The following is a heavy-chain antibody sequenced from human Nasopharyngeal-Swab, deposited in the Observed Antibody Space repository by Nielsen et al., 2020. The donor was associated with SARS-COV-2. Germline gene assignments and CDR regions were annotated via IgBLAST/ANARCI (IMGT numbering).Heavy chain of an antibody. CDR3: ARSYGSGSYYNVDY. V-gene: IGHV3-64*04. Sequence: GESLKISCSASGFTFSSYAMHWVRQAPGKGLEYVSAISSNGGSTYYADSVKGRFTISRDNAKNTLYLQMNSLRAEDTAVYYCARSYGSGSYYNVDYWGQGTLVTVSS. D-gene: IGHD3-10*01. J-gene: IGHJ4*02. CDR2: ISSNGGST. CDR1: GFTFSSYA.